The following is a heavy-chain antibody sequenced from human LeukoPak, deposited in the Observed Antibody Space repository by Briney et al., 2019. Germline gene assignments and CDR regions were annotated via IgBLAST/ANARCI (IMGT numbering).Heavy chain of an antibody. CDR2: IYHSGST. Sequence: PSETLSLTCTVSGGSISIYYWTWIRQPPGKGLEWIGYIYHSGSTYYNPSLKSRVTISVDTSKNQFSLKLSSVTAADTAVYYCARSPPYYYDSSGFFGPWGQGTLVTVSS. CDR3: ARSPPYYYDSSGFFGP. V-gene: IGHV4-59*06. CDR1: GGSISIYY. D-gene: IGHD3-22*01. J-gene: IGHJ5*02.